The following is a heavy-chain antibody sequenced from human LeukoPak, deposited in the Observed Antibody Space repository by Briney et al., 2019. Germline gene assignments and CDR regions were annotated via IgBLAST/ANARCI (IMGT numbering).Heavy chain of an antibody. CDR3: ARGGIEWFDP. CDR2: IYYSGST. V-gene: IGHV4-39*07. J-gene: IGHJ5*02. Sequence: SEALSLTCTVSGGSISSSSYYWGWIRQPPGKGLEWIGSIYYSGSTNYNPSLKSRVTISVDTSKNRFSLKLSSVTAADTAVYYCARGGIEWFDPWGQGTLVTVSS. CDR1: GGSISSSSYY. D-gene: IGHD3-16*01.